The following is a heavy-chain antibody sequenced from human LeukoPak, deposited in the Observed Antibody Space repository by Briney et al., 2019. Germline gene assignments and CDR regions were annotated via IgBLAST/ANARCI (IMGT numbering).Heavy chain of an antibody. CDR2: ISGSGGST. J-gene: IGHJ6*03. CDR1: GFTFSSYG. Sequence: GGTLRLSCAASGFTFSSYGMSWVRQAPGKGLEWVSAISGSGGSTYYADSVKGRFTISRDNSKNSLYLQMNSLRAEDTALYYCARGCSGGSCYSRYYYYYYMDVWGKGTTVTVSS. CDR3: ARGCSGGSCYSRYYYYYYMDV. V-gene: IGHV3-23*01. D-gene: IGHD2-15*01.